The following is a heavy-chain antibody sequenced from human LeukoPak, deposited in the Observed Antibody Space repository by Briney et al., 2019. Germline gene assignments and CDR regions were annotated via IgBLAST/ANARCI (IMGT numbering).Heavy chain of an antibody. D-gene: IGHD3-10*01. CDR2: IYYSGST. V-gene: IGHV4-59*08. CDR1: GGSISSYY. CDR3: ASNYYGSGSLDY. J-gene: IGHJ4*02. Sequence: PSETLSLTCTVSGGSISSYYWTWIRQPPGKGLEWIGYIYYSGSTNYNPSLKSRVTISVDTFKNQFSLKLSSVTAADTAVYYCASNYYGSGSLDYWGQGTLVTVSS.